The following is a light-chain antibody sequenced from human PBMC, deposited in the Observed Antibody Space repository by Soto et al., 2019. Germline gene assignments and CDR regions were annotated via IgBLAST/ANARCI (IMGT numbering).Light chain of an antibody. CDR1: NNDVGGYNY. CDR3: SSYTSSRTWV. V-gene: IGLV2-14*01. Sequence: QSALTQPASVSGSPGQSITISCTGTNNDVGGYNYVSWYQQHPGKAPKLMIYDVNNRPSGVSNRFSGSKSGNTASLTISGLQAGDEADYYCSSYTSSRTWVFGGGTKLNVL. J-gene: IGLJ3*02. CDR2: DVN.